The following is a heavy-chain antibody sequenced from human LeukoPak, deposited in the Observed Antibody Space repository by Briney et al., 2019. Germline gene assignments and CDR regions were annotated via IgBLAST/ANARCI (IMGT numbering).Heavy chain of an antibody. Sequence: GGSLRLSCSTSGFTFRGYGMSWVRQALGKGPEWVSTISTSGDNTYYSDSVKGRFSVSRDNSNNTLFLQMSSLRVEDTAVYYCAKQFSGYPVPAFEIWGQGTMVTVSS. CDR1: GFTFRGYG. D-gene: IGHD3-22*01. CDR3: AKQFSGYPVPAFEI. J-gene: IGHJ3*02. CDR2: ISTSGDNT. V-gene: IGHV3-23*01.